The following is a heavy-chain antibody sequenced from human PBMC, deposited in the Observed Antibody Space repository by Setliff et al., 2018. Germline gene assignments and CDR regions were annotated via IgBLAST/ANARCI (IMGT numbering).Heavy chain of an antibody. J-gene: IGHJ5*02. D-gene: IGHD1-26*01. CDR2: ICHSGGT. V-gene: IGHV4-38-2*01. Sequence: SETLSLTCGVSGYSISSGYCWGWIRQPPGKGLEWIGSICHSGGTHYNPSLKSRVTISVDTSKNEFSLKVSSVTAADTAVYYCARQAHDLKGGTTLFYWFDPWGQGTLVTVSS. CDR3: ARQAHDLKGGTTLFYWFDP. CDR1: GYSISSGYC.